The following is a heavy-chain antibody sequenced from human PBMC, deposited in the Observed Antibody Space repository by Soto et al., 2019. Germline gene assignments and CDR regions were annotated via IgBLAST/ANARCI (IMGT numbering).Heavy chain of an antibody. Sequence: QVQLQESGPGLVKPSETLSLTCTVSGGSISSSYWSWIRQPPGKGLEWIGYIYYSGSTNYNPSLKSRVTISVDTSKNQFSLKMSSVTAADTAVYYCARGEVNDYVWGSYRHPTFDYWGQGTLVTVSS. CDR3: ARGEVNDYVWGSYRHPTFDY. J-gene: IGHJ4*02. D-gene: IGHD3-16*02. CDR2: IYYSGST. V-gene: IGHV4-59*01. CDR1: GGSISSSY.